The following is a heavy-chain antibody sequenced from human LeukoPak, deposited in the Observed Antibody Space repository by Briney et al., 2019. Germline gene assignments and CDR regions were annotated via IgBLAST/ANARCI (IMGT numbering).Heavy chain of an antibody. CDR3: ARGYNKIRHFDY. D-gene: IGHD5-24*01. V-gene: IGHV4-30-2*01. J-gene: IGHJ4*02. Sequence: SQTLSLTCAVSGGSISSGGYSWSWIRQPPGKGLEWIGYIYHSGSTYYNPSLKSRVTISVDTSKNQFSLKLSSVTAADTAVYYCARGYNKIRHFDYWGQGTLVTVSS. CDR2: IYHSGST. CDR1: GGSISSGGYS.